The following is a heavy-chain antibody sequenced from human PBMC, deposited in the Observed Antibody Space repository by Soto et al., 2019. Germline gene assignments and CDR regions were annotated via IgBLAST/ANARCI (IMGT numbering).Heavy chain of an antibody. CDR2: IFYAGTT. J-gene: IGHJ6*02. CDR1: GGSIIGYY. CDR3: ARHGVIAKLQNGMGV. Sequence: SETLSLTCTVSGGSIIGYYWSWMRQPPGKGLEWIGYIFYAGTTLYTPSLKSRVTISVDTSKNQFSLNLASVTAADTAVYYCARHGVIAKLQNGMGVWGQGTMVTISS. V-gene: IGHV4-59*01.